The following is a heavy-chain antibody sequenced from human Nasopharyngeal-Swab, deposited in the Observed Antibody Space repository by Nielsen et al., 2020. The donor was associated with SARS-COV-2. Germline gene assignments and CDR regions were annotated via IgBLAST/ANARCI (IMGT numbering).Heavy chain of an antibody. CDR2: ISGSGGST. CDR3: ARVYSDSRWYFDL. Sequence: GESLKISCAASGFTFSSYAMSWVRQAPGKGLEWVSAISGSGGSTYYADSVKGRFTISRDNSKNTLYLQMNSLRAEDTAVYYCARVYSDSRWYFDLWGRGTLVTVSS. CDR1: GFTFSSYA. V-gene: IGHV3-23*01. D-gene: IGHD4-11*01. J-gene: IGHJ2*01.